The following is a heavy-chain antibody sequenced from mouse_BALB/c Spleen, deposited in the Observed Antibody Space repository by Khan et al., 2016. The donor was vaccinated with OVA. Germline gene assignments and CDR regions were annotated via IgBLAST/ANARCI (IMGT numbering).Heavy chain of an antibody. D-gene: IGHD2-14*01. CDR1: GYTFTDYS. CDR3: ARDRYDYFDY. V-gene: IGHV9-2-1*01. CDR2: INTETGEP. J-gene: IGHJ2*01. Sequence: QIQLVQSGPELKKPGETVKISCKASGYTFTDYSMHWVKQAPGKGLKWMGWINTETGEPTYADDFKGRFAFSLETSASTAYLQINNLKNEETATYCCARDRYDYFDYWGQGTTLTVSS.